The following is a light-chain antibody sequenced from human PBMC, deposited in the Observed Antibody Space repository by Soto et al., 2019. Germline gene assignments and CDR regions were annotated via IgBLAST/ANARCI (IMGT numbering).Light chain of an antibody. CDR1: ETISRS. J-gene: IGKJ5*01. V-gene: IGKV1-39*01. CDR2: AAS. Sequence: DIQMTQSPSSLSCSVGDRLPITFRASETISRSLNWFQQKPGKAPKLLIYAASILQNEVPSRFSGSGSGTDFTLSITSLQFEDFATYYCQQTHGVPLPFGQVTRLEI. CDR3: QQTHGVPLP.